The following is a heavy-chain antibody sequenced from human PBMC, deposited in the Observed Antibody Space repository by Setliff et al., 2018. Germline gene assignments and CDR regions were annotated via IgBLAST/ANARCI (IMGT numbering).Heavy chain of an antibody. CDR1: GGSVRSHY. Sequence: SETLSLTCTVSGGSVRSHYWSWIRHSPGKGLEWIGFIFYSGDTKSNPSLKSRVTMSVDTSENQFSLQLSSVTAADTAVYYCARDRTYYGSGTYTRWFDYWGQGTLVTVSS. CDR3: ARDRTYYGSGTYTRWFDY. V-gene: IGHV4-59*02. J-gene: IGHJ4*02. D-gene: IGHD3-10*01. CDR2: IFYSGDT.